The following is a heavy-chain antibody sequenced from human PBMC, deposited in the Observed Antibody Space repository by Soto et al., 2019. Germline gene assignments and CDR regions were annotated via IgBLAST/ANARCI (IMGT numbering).Heavy chain of an antibody. Sequence: SETLSLTCTVSGGSISSGGYYRSWIRQHPGKGLEWIGYIYYSGSTYYNPSLKSRVTISVDTSKNQFSLKLSSVTAADTAVYYCARAYDSSGYYYCYLDYWGQGTLVTVSS. CDR3: ARAYDSSGYYYCYLDY. J-gene: IGHJ4*02. D-gene: IGHD3-22*01. CDR2: IYYSGST. CDR1: GGSISSGGYY. V-gene: IGHV4-31*03.